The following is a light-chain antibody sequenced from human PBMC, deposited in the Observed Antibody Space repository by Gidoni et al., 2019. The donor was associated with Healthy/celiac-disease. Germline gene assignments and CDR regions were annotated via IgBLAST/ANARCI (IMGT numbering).Light chain of an antibody. Sequence: DIVMTQSPDSLAVSLCEWATINCKSSQSVLYSSNNKNYLAGYQQKPGQPPKLLIYWASTREAGVPDRFSGSGSGTDFTLTISSLQAEDVAVYYCQQYYSTPPTFGQGTKLEIK. CDR1: QSVLYSSNNKNY. CDR3: QQYYSTPPT. V-gene: IGKV4-1*01. CDR2: WAS. J-gene: IGKJ2*01.